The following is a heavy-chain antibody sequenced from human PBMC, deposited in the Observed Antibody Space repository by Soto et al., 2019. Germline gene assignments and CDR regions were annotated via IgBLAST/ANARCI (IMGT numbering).Heavy chain of an antibody. CDR1: GYTFTSYY. CDR3: ARVSDYGDYYFDY. J-gene: IGHJ4*02. D-gene: IGHD4-17*01. CDR2: INPSGGST. Sequence: AXVMVSCKASGYTFTSYYMPWVPQAPGQGLEWMGIINPSGGSTSYAQKFQGRVTMTRDTSTSTVYMELSSLRSEDTAVYYCARVSDYGDYYFDYWGQGTLVTVSS. V-gene: IGHV1-46*03.